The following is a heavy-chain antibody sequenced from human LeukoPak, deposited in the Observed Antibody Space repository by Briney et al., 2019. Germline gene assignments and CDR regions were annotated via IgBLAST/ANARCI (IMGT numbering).Heavy chain of an antibody. Sequence: ASVKVSCKASGYTFTGYYMHWVRQAPGQGLEWMGWINPNSGGTNYAQKFQGRVTMTRDTSISTAYMEMSSLRSDDTAVYYCARDGYDFWSGYYTGDPQFDYWGQGTLVTVSS. D-gene: IGHD3-3*01. CDR1: GYTFTGYY. CDR2: INPNSGGT. V-gene: IGHV1-2*02. J-gene: IGHJ4*02. CDR3: ARDGYDFWSGYYTGDPQFDY.